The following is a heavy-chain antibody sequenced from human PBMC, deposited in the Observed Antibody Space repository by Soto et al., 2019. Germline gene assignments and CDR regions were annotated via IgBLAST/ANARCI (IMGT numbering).Heavy chain of an antibody. CDR3: ARIGYYYDSSGYYYVDWFDH. Sequence: RASVKVSCKASGYTFTSYGISWVRQAPGQGLEWMGWISAYNGNTNYAQKLQGRVTMTTDTSTSTAYMELRSLRSDDTAVYYCARIGYYYDSSGYYYVDWFDHWGQGTLVTVSS. D-gene: IGHD3-22*01. V-gene: IGHV1-18*04. J-gene: IGHJ5*02. CDR2: ISAYNGNT. CDR1: GYTFTSYG.